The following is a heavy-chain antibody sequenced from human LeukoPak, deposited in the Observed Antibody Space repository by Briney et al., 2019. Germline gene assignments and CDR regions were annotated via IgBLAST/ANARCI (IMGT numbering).Heavy chain of an antibody. CDR1: GGSTSSHY. CDR3: ARTYCGGDCYSPHFDY. D-gene: IGHD2-21*02. CDR2: IYYSGST. Sequence: SETLSLTCTVSGGSTSSHYWSWIRQPPGKGLEWIGYIYYSGSTNYNPSLKSRVTISVDTSKNQFSLKLSSVTAADTAVYYCARTYCGGDCYSPHFDYWGQGTLVTVSS. J-gene: IGHJ4*02. V-gene: IGHV4-59*11.